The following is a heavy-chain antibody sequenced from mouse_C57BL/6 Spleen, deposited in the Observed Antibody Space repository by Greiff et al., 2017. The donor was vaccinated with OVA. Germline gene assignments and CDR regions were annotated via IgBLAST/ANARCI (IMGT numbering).Heavy chain of an antibody. V-gene: IGHV1-55*01. J-gene: IGHJ3*01. CDR2: IYPGSGST. CDR1: GYTFTSYW. Sequence: QVQLQQPGAELVKPGASVKMSCKASGYTFTSYWITWVKQRPGQGLEWIGDIYPGSGSTNYNEKFKGKATLTVDTSSSTAYMQLISLTSEDSAVYYCARKDSISAWFAYWGQGTLVTVSA. D-gene: IGHD2-10*02. CDR3: ARKDSISAWFAY.